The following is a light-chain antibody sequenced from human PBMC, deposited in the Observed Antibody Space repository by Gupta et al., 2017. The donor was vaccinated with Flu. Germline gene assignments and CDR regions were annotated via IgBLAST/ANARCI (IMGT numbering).Light chain of an antibody. CDR2: GAS. CDR1: HGINNY. J-gene: IGKJ5*01. Sequence: PSSLFSSVAHRTTFCRGGKHGINNYLVWFQQKPGKAPRFVIYGASTGETGIPSRFSGSGSGTDFTLTISSLQSEDVAVYYCQQYDNYPRTFGQGTQLEIK. V-gene: IGKV1-16*01. CDR3: QQYDNYPRT.